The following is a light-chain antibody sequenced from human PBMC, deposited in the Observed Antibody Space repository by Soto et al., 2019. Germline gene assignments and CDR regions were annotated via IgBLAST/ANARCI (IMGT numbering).Light chain of an antibody. Sequence: SPSLLSGSVGDTATTKCRASQIINKWLAWYQQKPGKAPTLLIYEASILQNGVPSRFSGTESGTEFTLTISRLEPEDFAVYYCQEYGMSRTFGQGTKVDIK. CDR2: EAS. CDR3: QEYGMSRT. CDR1: QIINKW. V-gene: IGKV1-5*03. J-gene: IGKJ1*01.